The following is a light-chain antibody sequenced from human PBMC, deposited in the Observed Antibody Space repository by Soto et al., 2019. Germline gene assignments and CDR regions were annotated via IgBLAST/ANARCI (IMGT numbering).Light chain of an antibody. V-gene: IGKV2-30*02. Sequence: EVVMTQSPLSLPVTLGQPSSISCSSSESLLHSDGNTYLSWFQQRPGQSPRRLIYLVSNRDSGVPDRFSGSGSGTDFTLKISRVEAEDVGVYYCMQGTHWPITFGQGTRLEIK. CDR2: LVS. CDR1: ESLLHSDGNTY. J-gene: IGKJ5*01. CDR3: MQGTHWPIT.